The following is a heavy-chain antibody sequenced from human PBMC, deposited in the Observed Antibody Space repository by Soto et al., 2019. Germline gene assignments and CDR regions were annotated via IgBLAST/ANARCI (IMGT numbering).Heavy chain of an antibody. CDR3: ASSSGYVS. CDR1: GGTLSHHT. CDR2: IIPILGIA. J-gene: IGHJ4*02. V-gene: IGHV1-69*02. D-gene: IGHD5-12*01. Sequence: GASVKVSFQASGGTLSHHTIHWVRQAPGQGLEWMGRIIPILGIANYAQKFQGRVTITADKSTSTAYMELSSLRSEDTAVYYCASSSGYVSWGQGTLVTVSS.